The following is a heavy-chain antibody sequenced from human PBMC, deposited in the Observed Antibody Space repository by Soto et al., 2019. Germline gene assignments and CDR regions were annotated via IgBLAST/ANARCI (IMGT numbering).Heavy chain of an antibody. J-gene: IGHJ3*02. CDR2: IYPGDSDT. D-gene: IGHD2-2*01. CDR1: GYSFTSYW. CDR3: AKPHCISTSCYGAFHI. V-gene: IGHV5-51*01. Sequence: GESLKISCKGSGYSFTSYWIGWVRQMPGKGLEWMGIIYPGDSDTRYSPSFQGQVTFSVDQSISTAYLQWSSLKASDTAMYYCAKPHCISTSCYGAFHIWGQGTMVPVSS.